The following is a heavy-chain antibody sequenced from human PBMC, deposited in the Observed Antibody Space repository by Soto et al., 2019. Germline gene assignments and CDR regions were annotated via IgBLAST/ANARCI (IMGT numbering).Heavy chain of an antibody. CDR3: ARSQDSSGYWNSCFDP. CDR2: IIPIFGTA. V-gene: IGHV1-69*01. J-gene: IGHJ5*02. CDR1: GGTFSTYT. Sequence: QVQLVQSGAEVKKPGSSVKVSCKSSGGTFSTYTLAWVRQAPGQGLEWVGGIIPIFGTANYPQKFKGRVTSTEDEYTSTAYMELSSLRSEDTAVYYCARSQDSSGYWNSCFDPWGQGTLVTVSS. D-gene: IGHD3-22*01.